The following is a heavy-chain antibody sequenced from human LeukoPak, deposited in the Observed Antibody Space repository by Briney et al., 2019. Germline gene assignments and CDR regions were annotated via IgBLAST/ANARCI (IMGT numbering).Heavy chain of an antibody. V-gene: IGHV3-74*01. D-gene: IGHD3-22*01. CDR2: INSDGSSS. CDR1: RFIFSAYW. J-gene: IGHJ5*02. Sequence: GGSLRLSCAASRFIFSAYWMHWVRQAPGKGLVWVSRINSDGSSSSYADSVKGRFTISRDNAKNTLYLQMNSLRAEDTAVYYCARGGYYSYNWFDPWGQGTLVTVSS. CDR3: ARGGYYSYNWFDP.